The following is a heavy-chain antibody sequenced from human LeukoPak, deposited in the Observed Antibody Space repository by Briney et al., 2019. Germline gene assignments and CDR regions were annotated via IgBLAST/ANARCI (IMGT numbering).Heavy chain of an antibody. D-gene: IGHD6-13*01. Sequence: GESLKISCKGSGYRFTSYWIGWVRQMPGKGREWMGIIYPGDSDTRYSPSFQGQVTISADKSISTAYLQWSSLKASDTAMYYCARHEAAAAGRSWFDPWGQGTLVTVSS. CDR2: IYPGDSDT. CDR3: ARHEAAAAGRSWFDP. J-gene: IGHJ5*02. CDR1: GYRFTSYW. V-gene: IGHV5-51*01.